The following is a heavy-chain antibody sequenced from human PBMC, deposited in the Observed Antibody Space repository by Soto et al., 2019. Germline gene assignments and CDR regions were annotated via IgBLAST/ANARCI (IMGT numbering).Heavy chain of an antibody. J-gene: IGHJ4*02. CDR2: LSADETNK. Sequence: QVQLVESGGGVVQPGRSLRLSCTASGFTFSTYAFHWVRQAPGKGLEWVAVLSADETNKYYAYSVKGRFTISRDNSKSTLYLKMNILSAEDTAVYYCARDRRKVRSFDYLGQGTLVTVSS. D-gene: IGHD3-3*01. CDR3: ARDRRKVRSFDY. CDR1: GFTFSTYA. V-gene: IGHV3-30*04.